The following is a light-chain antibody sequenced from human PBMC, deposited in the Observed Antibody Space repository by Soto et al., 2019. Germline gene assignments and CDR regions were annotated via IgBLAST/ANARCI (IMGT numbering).Light chain of an antibody. CDR3: CSFAGNYIYV. CDR2: DVS. Sequence: QSALTQPRSVSGSPGQSVTISCTGTSSDVGGYNYVSWYLQHPGKASKVMIYDVSKRPSGVSDRFSGSKSGNTASLTISGLQSEDEADYYCCSFAGNYIYVFGTGTKVTVL. V-gene: IGLV2-11*01. CDR1: SSDVGGYNY. J-gene: IGLJ1*01.